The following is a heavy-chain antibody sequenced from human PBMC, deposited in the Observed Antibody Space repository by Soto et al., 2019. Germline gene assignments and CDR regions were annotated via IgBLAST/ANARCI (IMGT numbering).Heavy chain of an antibody. CDR1: GGSFSGYY. J-gene: IGHJ4*02. D-gene: IGHD3-3*01. V-gene: IGHV4-34*01. Sequence: PSETLSLTCAVYGGSFSGYYWSWIRQPPGKGLEWIGEINHSGSTNYNPSLKSRVTISVDTSKNQFSLKLSSVTAADTAVYYCARGPKFTIFGVELTIDYWGQGTLVTVSS. CDR3: ARGPKFTIFGVELTIDY. CDR2: INHSGST.